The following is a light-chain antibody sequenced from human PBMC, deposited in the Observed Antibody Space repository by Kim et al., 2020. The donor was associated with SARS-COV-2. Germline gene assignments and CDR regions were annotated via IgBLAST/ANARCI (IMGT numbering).Light chain of an antibody. CDR1: SSNIGAGYD. V-gene: IGLV1-40*01. J-gene: IGLJ3*02. CDR3: QSYDSSLNIWM. Sequence: QRVTISCAGSSSNIGAGYDVHWYQQLPGTAPKVLIFRNSNRPSGVPDRFSGSKSDTSASLAITGLQAEDEADYFCQSYDSSLNIWMFGGGTKLTVL. CDR2: RNS.